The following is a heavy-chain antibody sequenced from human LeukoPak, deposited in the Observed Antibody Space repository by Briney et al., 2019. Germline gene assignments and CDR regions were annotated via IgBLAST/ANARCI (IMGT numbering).Heavy chain of an antibody. J-gene: IGHJ4*02. CDR2: INSDGSST. CDR3: ARLSLYYYDSSGYAY. Sequence: PGGSLRLSCAASGFTFSSYWMHWVRQAPGKGLVWVSRINSDGSSTSYADSVKGRFTISRDNAKNTLYLQMNSLRAEDTAVYYCARLSLYYYDSSGYAYWGQGTLVTVSS. D-gene: IGHD3-22*01. CDR1: GFTFSSYW. V-gene: IGHV3-74*01.